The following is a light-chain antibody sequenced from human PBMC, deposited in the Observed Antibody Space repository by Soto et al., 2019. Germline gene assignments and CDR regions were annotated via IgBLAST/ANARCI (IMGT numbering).Light chain of an antibody. J-gene: IGKJ4*01. CDR2: GAS. CDR3: QQYNNWPLT. V-gene: IGKV3-15*01. CDR1: QSVTST. Sequence: EIVMTQSPATVSVSPGERATVSCRASQSVTSTLAWYQQKPGQTPRLLIYGASTRATGIPARFSGSGSGTEFTLTISSLQSEDFAVYYCQQYNNWPLTFGGGTKVDIK.